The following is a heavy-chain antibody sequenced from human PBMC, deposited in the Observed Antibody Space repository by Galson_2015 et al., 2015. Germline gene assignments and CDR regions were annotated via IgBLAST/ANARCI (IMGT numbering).Heavy chain of an antibody. V-gene: IGHV3-30*18. D-gene: IGHD3-10*01. CDR3: AKGGRPEFFYYGMDV. J-gene: IGHJ6*02. CDR2: ISYDGSNK. CDR1: GFTFSSYG. Sequence: SLRLSCAASGFTFSSYGMHWVRQAPGQGLEWVAVISYDGSNKYYADSVRGRFTISRDNSKNTLYLQMNSLRAEDTAVYYCAKGGRPEFFYYGMDVWGQGTTVTVSS.